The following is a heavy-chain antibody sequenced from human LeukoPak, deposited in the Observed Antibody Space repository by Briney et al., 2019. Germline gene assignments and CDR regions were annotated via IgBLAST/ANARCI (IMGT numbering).Heavy chain of an antibody. Sequence: ASVKVSCKVSGYTLTELYMHWVRQAPGKGLEWMGGFDPEDGETIYAQKFQGRVTMTEDTSTDTAYMELSSLRSEDTAVYYCATLLPLHCSGGSCYSNWFDPWGQGTLVTVSS. V-gene: IGHV1-24*01. CDR2: FDPEDGET. CDR1: GYTLTELY. CDR3: ATLLPLHCSGGSCYSNWFDP. D-gene: IGHD2-15*01. J-gene: IGHJ5*02.